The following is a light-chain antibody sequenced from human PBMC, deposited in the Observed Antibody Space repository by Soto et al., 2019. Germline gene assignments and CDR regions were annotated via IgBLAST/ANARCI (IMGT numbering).Light chain of an antibody. V-gene: IGKV1-9*01. CDR1: QGISSS. CDR3: QQIDSYPRT. Sequence: IQLTQSPSSLSASVGDRVTITCRAGQGISSSLAWYQQKPGKAPNLLISAASTLHTGVPSRFSGSGSGTDFALTNSSLQPEDFATYYYQQIDSYPRTFGQGNKVEIK. J-gene: IGKJ1*01. CDR2: AAS.